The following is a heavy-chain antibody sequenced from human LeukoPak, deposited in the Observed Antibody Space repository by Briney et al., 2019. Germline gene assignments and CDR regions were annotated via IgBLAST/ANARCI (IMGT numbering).Heavy chain of an antibody. CDR2: INSNESTI. J-gene: IGHJ6*03. CDR1: GVTFSTCA. D-gene: IGHD3-10*01. Sequence: WGSLRLSCSASGVTFSTCAMNWVRQGPGKGLEWVSYINSNESTIYYADSVKGRFPISRDNAKNSLYLQMNSLRAEDTAVYYCARGRGSGTHYTRGYYMDVWGKGTTVTISS. CDR3: ARGRGSGTHYTRGYYMDV. V-gene: IGHV3-48*03.